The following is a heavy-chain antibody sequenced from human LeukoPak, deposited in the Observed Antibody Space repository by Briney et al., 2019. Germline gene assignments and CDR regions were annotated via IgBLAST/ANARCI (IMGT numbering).Heavy chain of an antibody. CDR2: INPNSGGT. D-gene: IGHD3-22*01. Sequence: GESLKISCKASGYTFTGYYMHWVRQAPGQGLEWMGCINPNSGGTNYAQKFQGRVTTTRDTSSSTAYMELSRLTSDDTAVHYCARVRDRSGYYSAFDIWGQGTMVTVSS. CDR1: GYTFTGYY. CDR3: ARVRDRSGYYSAFDI. V-gene: IGHV1-2*02. J-gene: IGHJ3*02.